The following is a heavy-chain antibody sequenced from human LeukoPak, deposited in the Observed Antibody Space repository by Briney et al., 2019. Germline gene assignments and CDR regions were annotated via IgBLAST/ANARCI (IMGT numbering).Heavy chain of an antibody. CDR3: ARGWGVTMVRGLKTNWFDP. CDR1: GFTFSSYA. CDR2: ISYDGSNK. J-gene: IGHJ5*02. D-gene: IGHD3-10*01. V-gene: IGHV3-30*04. Sequence: QSGGSLRLSCAASGFTFSSYAMHWVRQAPGKGLEWVAVISYDGSNKYYADSVKGRFTISRDNSKNTLYLQMNSLRAEDTAVYYCARGWGVTMVRGLKTNWFDPWGQGTLVTVSS.